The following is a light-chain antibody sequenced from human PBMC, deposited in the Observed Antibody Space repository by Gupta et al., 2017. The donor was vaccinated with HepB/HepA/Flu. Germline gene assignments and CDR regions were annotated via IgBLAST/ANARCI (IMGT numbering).Light chain of an antibody. V-gene: IGKV1-39*01. Sequence: DIQMTQSPSSLSASVGDRVTITCRASQSISSHLNWYQQTPGKAPKVLIYDASTLQSGVPSRFSGRGSGTXFTLTIXSLNTEDFASYYGQQNYKSPITFGXGTKLEIK. CDR2: DAS. CDR3: QQNYKSPIT. J-gene: IGKJ2*01. CDR1: QSISSH.